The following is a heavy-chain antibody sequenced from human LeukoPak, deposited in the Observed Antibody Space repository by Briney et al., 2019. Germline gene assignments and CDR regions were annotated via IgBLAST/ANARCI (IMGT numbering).Heavy chain of an antibody. V-gene: IGHV1-69*04. CDR3: VLMGADLPQFDY. CDR1: GGTFSSYA. CDR2: IIPILGIA. D-gene: IGHD2-8*01. J-gene: IGHJ4*02. Sequence: SVKVSCKASGGTFSSYAISWVRQAPGQGLEWMGRIIPILGIANYAQKFQGRVTITADKSTSTAYMELSSLRSEDTAVYHCVLMGADLPQFDYWGQGTLVTVSS.